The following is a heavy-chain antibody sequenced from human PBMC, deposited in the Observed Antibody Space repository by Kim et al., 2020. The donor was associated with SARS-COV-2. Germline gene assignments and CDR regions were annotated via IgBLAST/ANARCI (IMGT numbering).Heavy chain of an antibody. CDR3: ANGMWVGMATPLDY. J-gene: IGHJ4*02. V-gene: IGHV3-30*18. D-gene: IGHD5-12*01. CDR1: GFTFSSYG. Sequence: GGSLRLSCAASGFTFSSYGMHWVRQAPGKGLEWVAVISYDGSNKYYADSVKGRFTISRDNSKNTLYLQMNSLRAEDTAVYYCANGMWVGMATPLDYWGQGTLVTVSS. CDR2: ISYDGSNK.